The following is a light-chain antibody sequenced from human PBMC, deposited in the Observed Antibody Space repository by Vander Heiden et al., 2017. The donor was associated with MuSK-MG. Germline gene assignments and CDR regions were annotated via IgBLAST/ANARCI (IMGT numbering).Light chain of an antibody. CDR3: CSYAGSSTFVV. Sequence: SALPQPASVSRSPGHSITISCTGTSRDVGSYNHVSWYHQHPGKAPKLMIYEVSKRPSGVSNRFSGSKSGNTASLTISGLQAEDEADYYCCSYAGSSTFVVFGGGTKLTVL. J-gene: IGLJ2*01. CDR2: EVS. CDR1: SRDVGSYNH. V-gene: IGLV2-23*02.